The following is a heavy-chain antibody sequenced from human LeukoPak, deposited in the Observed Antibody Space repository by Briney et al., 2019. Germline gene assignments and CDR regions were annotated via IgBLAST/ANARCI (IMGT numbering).Heavy chain of an antibody. V-gene: IGHV4-34*01. CDR2: INHSGST. CDR1: GGSFSGYY. J-gene: IGHJ4*02. CDR3: ARDPDTAMDPVDY. Sequence: SETLSLTCAVYGGSFSGYYWSWIRQPPGKGLEWIGEINHSGSTNYNPSLKSRVTISVDTSKNQFSLKLSSVTAADTAVYYCARDPDTAMDPVDYWGQGTLVTVSS. D-gene: IGHD5-18*01.